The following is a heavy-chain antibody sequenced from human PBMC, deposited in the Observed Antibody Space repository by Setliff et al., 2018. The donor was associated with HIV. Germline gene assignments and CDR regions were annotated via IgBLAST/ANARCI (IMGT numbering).Heavy chain of an antibody. CDR1: GGSIVSSSYY. V-gene: IGHV4-39*01. Sequence: SETLSLTCTVSGGSIVSSSYYWGWIRQPPGKGLEWIGTMYYRGTTYNNPSLKSRVTFSADTSKNQFSLNLNFVTATDTAVYYCASRRGGGFLAWPDPYFDYWGQGTLVTVSS. CDR2: MYYRGTT. J-gene: IGHJ4*02. CDR3: ASRRGGGFLAWPDPYFDY. D-gene: IGHD3-3*01.